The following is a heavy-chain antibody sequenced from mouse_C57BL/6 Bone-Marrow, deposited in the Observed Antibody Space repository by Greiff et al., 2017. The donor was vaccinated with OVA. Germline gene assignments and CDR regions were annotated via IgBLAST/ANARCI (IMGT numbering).Heavy chain of an antibody. CDR1: GYSFTGYY. CDR3: ARSFYYGYDETWFAY. J-gene: IGHJ3*01. D-gene: IGHD2-2*01. V-gene: IGHV1-42*01. CDR2: INPSTGGT. Sequence: EVQLQQSGPELVKPGASVKISCKASGYSFTGYYMNWVKQSPEKSLEWIGEINPSTGGTTYNQKFKAKATLTVDKSSSTAYMQLKSLTSEDSAVYYCARSFYYGYDETWFAYWGQGTLVTVSA.